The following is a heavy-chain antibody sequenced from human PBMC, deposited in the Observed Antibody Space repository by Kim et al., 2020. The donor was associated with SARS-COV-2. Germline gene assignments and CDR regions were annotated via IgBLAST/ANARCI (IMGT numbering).Heavy chain of an antibody. D-gene: IGHD3-10*01. J-gene: IGHJ4*02. CDR3: VPLGVGGY. CDR1: GLTFSNSV. CDR2: ISASGYI. Sequence: GGSLRLSCAVSGLTFSNSVLTWVRQAPGGGLEWVSLISASGYILYADSVKGRFTISRDNSNSTLFLQMNSLRTEDTAVYYCVPLGVGGYWGQGTRVTVSS. V-gene: IGHV3-23*01.